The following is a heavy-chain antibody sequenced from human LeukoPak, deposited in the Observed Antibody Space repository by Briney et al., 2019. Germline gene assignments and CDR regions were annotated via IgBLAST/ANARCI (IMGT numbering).Heavy chain of an antibody. Sequence: GGSLRLSCAASGFTVGSNYMGWVRQAPGKGLEWVSVIYPGGTTYYPGSVKGRFTISRDNSKNTLFFQMDSLRAEDTAVYYCARLAVAYFDSWGQGTLVSVSS. D-gene: IGHD6-19*01. V-gene: IGHV3-66*04. CDR3: ARLAVAYFDS. CDR2: IYPGGTT. CDR1: GFTVGSNY. J-gene: IGHJ4*02.